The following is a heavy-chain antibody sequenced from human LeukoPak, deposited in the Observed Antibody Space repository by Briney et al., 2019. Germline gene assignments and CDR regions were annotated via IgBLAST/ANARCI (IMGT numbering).Heavy chain of an antibody. CDR2: ISSSSGTI. D-gene: IGHD6-19*01. J-gene: IGHJ4*02. CDR1: GFTFSSYS. V-gene: IGHV3-48*04. CDR3: AKVSGSGWHFDH. Sequence: GGSLRLSCAASGFTFSSYSMNWVRQAPGKGLEWVSYISSSSGTIYYADSVKGRFTISRDNGKNSLFLQMDSLRVEDTAVYYCAKVSGSGWHFDHWGQGTLVTVSS.